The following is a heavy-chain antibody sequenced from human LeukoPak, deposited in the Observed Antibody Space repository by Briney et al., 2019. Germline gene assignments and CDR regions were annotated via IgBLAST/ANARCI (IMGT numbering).Heavy chain of an antibody. CDR1: GGSISSYY. V-gene: IGHV4-59*01. D-gene: IGHD3-22*01. CDR3: ARGRDPYYDSSGPIQH. J-gene: IGHJ1*01. CDR2: IYYSGST. Sequence: SETLSLTCNVSGGSISSYYWSWIRQPPGKGLEWIGYIYYSGSTNYNPSLKSRVTISVDTSKNQFSLKLSSVTAAGTAVYYCARGRDPYYDSSGPIQHWGQGTLVTVSS.